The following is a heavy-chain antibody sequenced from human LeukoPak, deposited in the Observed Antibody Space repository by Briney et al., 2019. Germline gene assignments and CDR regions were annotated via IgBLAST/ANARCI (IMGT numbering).Heavy chain of an antibody. Sequence: GSLRLSCAASGFTFSNAWMSWVRQAPGKGLEWVGRIKSKTDGGTTDYAAPVKGRFTISRDDSKNTLYLQMNSLKTEDTAVYYCTTVATVLAVTTNYWGQGTLVTVSS. CDR1: GFTFSNAW. CDR2: IKSKTDGGTT. CDR3: TTVATVLAVTTNY. D-gene: IGHD4-17*01. J-gene: IGHJ4*02. V-gene: IGHV3-15*01.